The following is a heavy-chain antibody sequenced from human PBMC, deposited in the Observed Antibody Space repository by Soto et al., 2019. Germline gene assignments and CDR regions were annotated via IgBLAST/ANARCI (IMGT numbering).Heavy chain of an antibody. CDR2: ISAYNGNT. Sequence: ASVKVSCKASGYAFTSYGISWVRQAPGQGLEWMGWISAYNGNTNYAQRLQGRVTMTTDTSTSTAYMELRSLRSDDTAVYYCARGTGGYYYYYYGMDVWGQGTTVTVSS. D-gene: IGHD2-15*01. J-gene: IGHJ6*02. CDR1: GYAFTSYG. V-gene: IGHV1-18*04. CDR3: ARGTGGYYYYYYGMDV.